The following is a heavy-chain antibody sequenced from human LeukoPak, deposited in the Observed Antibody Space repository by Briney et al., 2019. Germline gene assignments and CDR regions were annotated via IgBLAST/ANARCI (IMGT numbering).Heavy chain of an antibody. Sequence: GGSLRLSCAASGFTFSSYGMHWVRQAPGKGLEWVAFIRYDGSNKYYADSVKGRLTIPRDNSKNTLYLQMNSLRAEDTAVYYCAKEARNYYYGMDVWGQGTTVTVPS. CDR1: GFTFSSYG. J-gene: IGHJ6*02. V-gene: IGHV3-30*02. CDR2: IRYDGSNK. CDR3: AKEARNYYYGMDV.